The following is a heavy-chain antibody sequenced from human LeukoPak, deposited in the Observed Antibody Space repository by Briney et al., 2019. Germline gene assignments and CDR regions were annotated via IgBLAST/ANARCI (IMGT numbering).Heavy chain of an antibody. CDR3: APKGRIAAAGPDY. V-gene: IGHV3-21*01. CDR2: ISSSSSYI. Sequence: GGSLRLSCAASGFTFSSYSMNWVRQAPGKGLEWVSSISSSSSYIYYADSVKGRFTISRDNAKNSLYLQMNSLRAEDTAVYYCAPKGRIAAAGPDYWGQGTLVTVSS. CDR1: GFTFSSYS. J-gene: IGHJ4*02. D-gene: IGHD6-13*01.